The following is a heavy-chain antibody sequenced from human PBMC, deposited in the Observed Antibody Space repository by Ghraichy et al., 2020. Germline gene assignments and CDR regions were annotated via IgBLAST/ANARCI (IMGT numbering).Heavy chain of an antibody. CDR2: INQDGSET. V-gene: IGHV3-7*01. CDR3: ARALRGWFGELQLDY. D-gene: IGHD3-10*01. CDR1: GFTFDTYW. J-gene: IGHJ4*02. Sequence: GGSLRLSCAASGFTFDTYWMNWVRQAPGEGLDWLAYINQDGSETYYVDSMKGRFTISRDNAKNSLYLQMNSLRADDTAVYYCARALRGWFGELQLDYFCQGTLVTVSS.